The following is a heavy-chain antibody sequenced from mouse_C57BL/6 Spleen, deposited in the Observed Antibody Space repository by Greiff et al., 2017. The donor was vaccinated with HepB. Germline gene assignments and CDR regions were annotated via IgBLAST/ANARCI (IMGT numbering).Heavy chain of an antibody. D-gene: IGHD1-1*01. J-gene: IGHJ1*03. Sequence: EVHLVESGPELVKPGASVKISCKASGYSFTGYYMNWVKQSPEKSLEWIGEINPSTGGTTYNQKFKAKATLTVDKSSSTAYMQLKSLTSEDSAVYYCARDYGSSYRWYFDVWGTGTTVTVSS. CDR1: GYSFTGYY. CDR3: ARDYGSSYRWYFDV. CDR2: INPSTGGT. V-gene: IGHV1-42*01.